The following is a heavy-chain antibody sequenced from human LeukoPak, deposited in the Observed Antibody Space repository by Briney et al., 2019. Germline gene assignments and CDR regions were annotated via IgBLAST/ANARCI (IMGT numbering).Heavy chain of an antibody. CDR1: GFTFSNYN. CDR2: ISSSSSYI. J-gene: IGHJ4*02. Sequence: PGGSLRLSCAASGFTFSNYNMNWVRQAPGKGLEWVSSISSSSSYIYYADSVKGRFTISRDNSKGTVYLQMNSLRPEDTAVYYCAKDDAWLQYGNWGRGTLVTVSS. D-gene: IGHD5-24*01. CDR3: AKDDAWLQYGN. V-gene: IGHV3-21*04.